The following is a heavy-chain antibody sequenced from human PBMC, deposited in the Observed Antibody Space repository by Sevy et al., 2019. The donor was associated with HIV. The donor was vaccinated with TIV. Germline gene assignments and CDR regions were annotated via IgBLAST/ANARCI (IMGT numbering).Heavy chain of an antibody. CDR1: GGSITSLY. CDR2: IYYNGHI. V-gene: IGHV4-59*08. Sequence: SETLSLTCTVSGGSITSLYWNWIRQPPGKGLEWIANIYYNGHINYNPSLKSRVTLSLDTSKNQFCLRLSSVTAADTAMYYCAGENAWGRGYSWGQGTLVTVSS. J-gene: IGHJ4*02. D-gene: IGHD1-26*01. CDR3: AGENAWGRGYS.